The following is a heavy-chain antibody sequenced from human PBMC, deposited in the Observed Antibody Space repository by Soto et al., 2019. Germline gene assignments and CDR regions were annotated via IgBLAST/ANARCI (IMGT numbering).Heavy chain of an antibody. CDR3: ARAAWSWNWFAP. D-gene: IGHD3-10*01. CDR2: INHSGST. CDR1: GGSFSGYY. J-gene: IGHJ5*02. V-gene: IGHV4-34*01. Sequence: QVQLQQWGAGLLKPSETLSLTCAVYGGSFSGYYWSWIRQPPGKGLEWIGEINHSGSTNYNASLMGRATTSVHTSRNPFSLILSSVTAADTAVYCCARAAWSWNWFAPWGQGTLVTVSS.